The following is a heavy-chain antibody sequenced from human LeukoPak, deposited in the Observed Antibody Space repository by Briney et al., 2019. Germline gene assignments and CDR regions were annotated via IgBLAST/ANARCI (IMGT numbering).Heavy chain of an antibody. D-gene: IGHD5-18*01. J-gene: IGHJ4*02. V-gene: IGHV3-23*01. CDR3: TTGTWIQLWQVLNYFDY. CDR2: ISGCGGST. Sequence: GGSLRLSCAASGFTFSSYAMSWVRQAPGKGLEWVSAISGCGGSTYYADSVKGRFTISRDNAKNSLYLQMNSLKTEDTAVYYCTTGTWIQLWQVLNYFDYWGQGTLVTVSS. CDR1: GFTFSSYA.